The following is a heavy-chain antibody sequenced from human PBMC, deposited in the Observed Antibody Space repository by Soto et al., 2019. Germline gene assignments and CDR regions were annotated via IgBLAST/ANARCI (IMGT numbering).Heavy chain of an antibody. CDR1: GYTFTSYA. CDR3: VMVDNYVTTTTQDV. V-gene: IGHV1-3*01. J-gene: IGHJ6*02. CDR2: INAGNGNS. Sequence: ASVKVSCKASGYTFTSYAMHWVRQAPGQRLEWMGWINAGNGNSKYSQKFQGRVTITRDTSASTAYMELSSLRSEDTAVYYCVMVDNYVTTTTQDVWGQGTTVTVSS. D-gene: IGHD3-16*01.